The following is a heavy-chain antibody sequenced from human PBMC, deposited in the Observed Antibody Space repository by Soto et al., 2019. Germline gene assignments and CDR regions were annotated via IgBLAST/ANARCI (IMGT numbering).Heavy chain of an antibody. CDR1: GFTFGDFW. CDR3: ASQRISYAMDV. V-gene: IGHV3-7*05. J-gene: IGHJ6*02. Sequence: EVQLVESGGGLVQPGGSLRLSCTVSGFTFGDFWMTWVRQAPGKGLEWVANMNQNGGEIYYADSVRGRFVISRDNAKKSLFLQMNSLSAEDTALYYCASQRISYAMDVWGQGTTVTVSS. D-gene: IGHD1-1*01. CDR2: MNQNGGEI.